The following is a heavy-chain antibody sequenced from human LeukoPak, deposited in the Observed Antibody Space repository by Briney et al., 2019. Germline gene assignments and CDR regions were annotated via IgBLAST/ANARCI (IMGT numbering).Heavy chain of an antibody. V-gene: IGHV3-30*02. CDR3: ARGGGYSYGSFDY. D-gene: IGHD5-18*01. CDR1: GFTFSSYV. CDR2: IRYDGSNK. Sequence: GGSLRLSCAASGFTFSSYVMHWVRQAPGKGLEWVAFIRYDGSNKYYADSVKGRFTIDRDNAKNTLYLQMNSLRAEDTAVYYCARGGGYSYGSFDYWGQGTLVTVPS. J-gene: IGHJ4*02.